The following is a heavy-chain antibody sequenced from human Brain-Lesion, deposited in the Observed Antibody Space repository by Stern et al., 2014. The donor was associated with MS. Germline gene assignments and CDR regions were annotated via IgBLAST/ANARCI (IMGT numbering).Heavy chain of an antibody. Sequence: QVQLVQSGGGVVQPGKSLSLSCAASGFTFISYGIHWVRQAPGKGLEWVAVIWYDGSKKFYADYVKGRFAISRDTSKNTVYLQMNSLRVGDTAVYFCSRGKVASAPWDVWGQGTTVTVS. J-gene: IGHJ6*02. CDR3: SRGKVASAPWDV. CDR2: IWYDGSKK. V-gene: IGHV3-33*01. CDR1: GFTFISYG.